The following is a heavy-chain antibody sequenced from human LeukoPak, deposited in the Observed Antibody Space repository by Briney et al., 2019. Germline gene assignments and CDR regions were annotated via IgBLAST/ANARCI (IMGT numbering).Heavy chain of an antibody. CDR1: GFTFDDYA. CDR3: AKGAYSGSYRRSDAFDI. V-gene: IGHV3-9*01. Sequence: GGSLRLSCAASGFTFDDYAMHGVRQAPGKGLEWVSGISWNSGSIGYADSVKGRFTISRDNAKNSLYLQMNSLRAEDTALYYCAKGAYSGSYRRSDAFDIWGQGTMVTVSS. J-gene: IGHJ3*02. CDR2: ISWNSGSI. D-gene: IGHD1-26*01.